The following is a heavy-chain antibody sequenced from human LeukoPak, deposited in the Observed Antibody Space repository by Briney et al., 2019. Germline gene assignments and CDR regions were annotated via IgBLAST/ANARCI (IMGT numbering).Heavy chain of an antibody. V-gene: IGHV1-2*02. D-gene: IGHD1-26*01. CDR2: INPNSGST. Sequence: GASVNVSCKASGYTFTGYYMYWVGQAPRQGLEWMGWINPNSGSTNYAQKCQGTVTLNTDTSISTAYMELSRLRPADTAVYYCAEGRELDYFDYWGQGTLVTVSS. J-gene: IGHJ4*02. CDR3: AEGRELDYFDY. CDR1: GYTFTGYY.